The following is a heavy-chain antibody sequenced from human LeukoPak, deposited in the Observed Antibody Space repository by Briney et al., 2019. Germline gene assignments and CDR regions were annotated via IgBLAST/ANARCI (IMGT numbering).Heavy chain of an antibody. CDR3: ATDPASSWFDY. CDR1: TGSISSPSYY. D-gene: IGHD6-13*01. Sequence: PSETLFLTCTVSTGSISSPSYYWGWIRQSPGKGLEWIGSIYYSGGTYYNPSLKSRVALSVDTSKSQFSLKLSSVTAADTAVYYCATDPASSWFDYWGQGTLVTVSS. V-gene: IGHV4-39*01. J-gene: IGHJ4*02. CDR2: IYYSGGT.